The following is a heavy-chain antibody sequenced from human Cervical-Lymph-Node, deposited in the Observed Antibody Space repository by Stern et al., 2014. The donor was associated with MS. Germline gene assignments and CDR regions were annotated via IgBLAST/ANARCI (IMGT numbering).Heavy chain of an antibody. CDR3: ARGVTAVTNYVPNWCFDL. J-gene: IGHJ2*01. CDR1: GASITNRDY. V-gene: IGHV4-39*02. Sequence: QLQLQESGPGLVKPSETLSLTCTVSGASITNRDYWGWIRQPPGKGLEWIGSVYYSGITYYRPSLKSRAAISIDTSRNQLFLRLNSVTATDTAVYFCARGVTAVTNYVPNWCFDLWGRGTLVTVSS. CDR2: VYYSGIT. D-gene: IGHD4-11*01.